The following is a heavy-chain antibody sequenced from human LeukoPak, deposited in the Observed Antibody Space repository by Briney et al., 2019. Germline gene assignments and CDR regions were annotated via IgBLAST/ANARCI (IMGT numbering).Heavy chain of an antibody. D-gene: IGHD1-26*01. V-gene: IGHV4-4*07. CDR3: ARLTPGIVGAQGGWFDP. CDR2: FYTSGNS. J-gene: IGHJ5*02. CDR1: GGSITTYY. Sequence: SETLSLTCTVSGGSITTYYWNWIRQPAGKGLEWIGRFYTSGNSNNNPSLKSRVTISVDTSKNQFSLKLSSVTAADTAVYYCARLTPGIVGAQGGWFDPWGQGTLVTVSS.